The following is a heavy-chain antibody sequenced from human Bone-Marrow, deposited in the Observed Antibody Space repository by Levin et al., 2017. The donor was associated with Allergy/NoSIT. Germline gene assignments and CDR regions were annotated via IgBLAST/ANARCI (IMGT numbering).Heavy chain of an antibody. V-gene: IGHV3-23*01. CDR1: GFTFSNYA. D-gene: IGHD3-16*02. CDR2: ISRSGDRT. Sequence: GESLKISCVASGFTFSNYAMTWVRQAPGQGLEWVSGISRSGDRTFYADSVKGRFTVSRDNSKNTLDLQMDSLRAEDSALYYCARGLDESGFYGVIVMPVYYMDVWGKGTTVTVSS. J-gene: IGHJ6*03. CDR3: ARGLDESGFYGVIVMPVYYMDV.